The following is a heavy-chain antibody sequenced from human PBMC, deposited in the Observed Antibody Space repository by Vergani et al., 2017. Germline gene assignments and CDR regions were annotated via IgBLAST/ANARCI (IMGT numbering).Heavy chain of an antibody. CDR3: AKANPRNSGYDYLYYYHAMDV. CDR1: GGSINSHNYY. Sequence: QVQLQESGPGLVKPSQTLSLTCTVSGGSINSHNYYWSWIRQPAGKGLEWIGRIHTSGSTNYNPSLKSRVTMSEDTSKNQFSLNLTSVTAADTAVYYCAKANPRNSGYDYLYYYHAMDVWGQGTTVTVSS. D-gene: IGHD5-12*01. J-gene: IGHJ6*02. CDR2: IHTSGST. V-gene: IGHV4-61*02.